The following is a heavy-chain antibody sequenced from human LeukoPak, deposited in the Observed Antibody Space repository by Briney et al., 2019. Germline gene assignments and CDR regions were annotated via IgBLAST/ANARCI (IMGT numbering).Heavy chain of an antibody. Sequence: GGSLRVSCAASGFTFSNSAMSLVRQAPGKGLEWVSTLSGSGITTYYADSVKGRFTISRDNSKNTLYLQMNSLRAKDTAVYYCAKGIYSSGWSYFDYWGHGTLVTVSS. CDR3: AKGIYSSGWSYFDY. D-gene: IGHD6-19*01. CDR1: GFTFSNSA. V-gene: IGHV3-23*01. CDR2: LSGSGITT. J-gene: IGHJ4*01.